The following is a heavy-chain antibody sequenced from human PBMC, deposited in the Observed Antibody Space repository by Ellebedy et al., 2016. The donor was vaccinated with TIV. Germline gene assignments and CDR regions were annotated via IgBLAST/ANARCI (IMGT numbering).Heavy chain of an antibody. D-gene: IGHD1-26*01. CDR3: ARDGIVGGPTEYYFDS. CDR1: GFTFSTYS. J-gene: IGHJ4*02. V-gene: IGHV3-48*01. Sequence: PGGSLRLSCAASGFTFSTYSMNRVRQAPGRGLEWISYISSTSGSIYYAESVKGRFTISRDNAKNSLYLQMNSLRAEDTAVYFCARDGIVGGPTEYYFDSWGQGTLVTVSS. CDR2: ISSTSGSI.